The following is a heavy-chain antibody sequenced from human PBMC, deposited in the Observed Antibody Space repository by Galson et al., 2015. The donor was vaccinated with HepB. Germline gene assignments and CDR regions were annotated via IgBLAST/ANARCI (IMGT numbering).Heavy chain of an antibody. CDR3: ARDRQWLANYYYYYGMDV. D-gene: IGHD6-19*01. CDR1: GFTFSSYS. V-gene: IGHV3-21*01. CDR2: ISSSSSYI. Sequence: SLRLSCAASGFTFSSYSMNWVRQAPGKGLEWVSSISSSSSYIYYADSVKGRFTISRDNAKNSLYLQMNSLRAEDTAVYYCARDRQWLANYYYYYGMDVWGQGTTVTVSS. J-gene: IGHJ6*02.